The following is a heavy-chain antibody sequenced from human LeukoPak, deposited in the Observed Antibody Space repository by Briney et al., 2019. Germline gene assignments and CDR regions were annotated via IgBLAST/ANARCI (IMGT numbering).Heavy chain of an antibody. CDR3: ARCIAARPGDAFDI. Sequence: SQTLSLTCTVSGGSISRSIYFWGWIRQPPGKGLEWIGSIYYSGSTYYNPSLKSRVTISVDTSKNQFSLKLSSVTAADTAVYYCARCIAARPGDAFDIWGHGTMVTVSS. CDR1: GGSISRSIYF. J-gene: IGHJ3*02. V-gene: IGHV4-39*01. D-gene: IGHD6-6*01. CDR2: IYYSGST.